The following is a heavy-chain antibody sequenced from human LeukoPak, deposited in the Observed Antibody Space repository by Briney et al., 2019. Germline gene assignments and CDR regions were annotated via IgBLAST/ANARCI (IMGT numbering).Heavy chain of an antibody. D-gene: IGHD6-6*01. CDR1: GGSISSNNYY. CDR2: IYYSGST. V-gene: IGHV4-61*05. J-gene: IGHJ6*03. Sequence: SETLSLTCTISGGSISSNNYYWGWIRQPPGKGLEWIGYIYYSGSTNYNPSLKSRVTISVDTSKNQFSLKLSSVTAADTAVYYCARVGREYSYYYYYMDVWGKGTTVTISS. CDR3: ARVGREYSYYYYYMDV.